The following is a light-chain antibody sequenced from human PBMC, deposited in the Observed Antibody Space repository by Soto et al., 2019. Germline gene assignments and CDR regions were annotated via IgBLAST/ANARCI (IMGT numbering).Light chain of an antibody. CDR2: KAS. Sequence: DIQMTQSPSTLSASVGDRVTITCRASESIDSWLAWHQQKPGRAPKLLISKASSLESGVPSRFSGSGFGTEFTLTISSLQPDDFATYYCRQYNSYSRALTFGGGTKVDIK. V-gene: IGKV1-5*03. CDR1: ESIDSW. CDR3: RQYNSYSRALT. J-gene: IGKJ4*01.